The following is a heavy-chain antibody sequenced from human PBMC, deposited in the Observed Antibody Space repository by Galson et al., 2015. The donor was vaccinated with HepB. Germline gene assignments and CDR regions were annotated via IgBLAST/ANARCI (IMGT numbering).Heavy chain of an antibody. CDR2: INPSGGST. D-gene: IGHD3-16*01. CDR1: GYTFTSYY. V-gene: IGHV1-46*01. J-gene: IGHJ4*02. CDR3: ARENLRHWVGVGYFDY. Sequence: SVKVSCKASGYTFTSYYMHWVRQAPGQGLEWMGIINPSGGSTSYAQKFQGRVTMTRDTSTSTVYMELSSLRSEDTAVYYCARENLRHWVGVGYFDYWGQGTLATVSS.